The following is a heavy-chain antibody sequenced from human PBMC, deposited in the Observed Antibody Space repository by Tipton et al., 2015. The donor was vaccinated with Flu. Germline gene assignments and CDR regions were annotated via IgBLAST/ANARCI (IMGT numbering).Heavy chain of an antibody. J-gene: IGHJ5*02. D-gene: IGHD3-16*01. CDR2: ITGSDT. Sequence: SLRLSCAASGFNFDAYAMSWVRQAAGKGLEWVSGITGSDTFYADSVRGRFTLFGDNSRTIVYLQMNSLRVEDTAIYYCVRDLGDFPSPVPNWFDPWGRGTLVTVSS. V-gene: IGHV3-23*01. CDR1: GFNFDAYA. CDR3: VRDLGDFPSPVPNWFDP.